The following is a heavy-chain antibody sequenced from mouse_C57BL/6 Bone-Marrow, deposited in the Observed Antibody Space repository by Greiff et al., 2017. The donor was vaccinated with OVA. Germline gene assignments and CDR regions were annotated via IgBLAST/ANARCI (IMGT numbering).Heavy chain of an antibody. Sequence: WWNWIRQVSGSKLEWIGYISSSGSTDSNPSLKSRISITRDTSKNQLFLQLNSVTTEDIATYYCARGGDSSGLFDYWGQGTTLTVSS. CDR1: W. CDR2: ISSSGST. J-gene: IGHJ2*01. V-gene: IGHV3-4*01. CDR3: ARGGDSSGLFDY. D-gene: IGHD3-2*02.